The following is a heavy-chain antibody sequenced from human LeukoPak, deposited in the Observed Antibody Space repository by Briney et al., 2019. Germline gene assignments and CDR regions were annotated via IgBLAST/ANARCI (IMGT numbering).Heavy chain of an antibody. CDR3: ARSKEIAVSGARKFHFDY. D-gene: IGHD6-19*01. CDR1: GFTFSNFA. V-gene: IGHV3-30-3*01. J-gene: IGHJ4*02. CDR2: ILSDGNNK. Sequence: PGRSLRLSCAASGFTFSNFAMHWVRQTPAKGLERVAGILSDGNNKYYVDSVKGRFTISRDDSKNTLYVQMNSLRAEDTAVYYCARSKEIAVSGARKFHFDYWGRGTLVTVSS.